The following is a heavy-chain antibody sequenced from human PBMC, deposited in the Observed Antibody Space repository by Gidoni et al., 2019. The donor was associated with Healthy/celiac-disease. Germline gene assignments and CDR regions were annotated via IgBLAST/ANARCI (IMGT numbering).Heavy chain of an antibody. J-gene: IGHJ3*02. CDR1: GFTFSSYG. V-gene: IGHV3-33*01. CDR2: IWYDGSNK. Sequence: QVQLVESGGGVVQPGRSLRLSCAASGFTFSSYGMHWVRQAPGKGLVWVAVIWYDGSNKYYADSVKGRFTISRDNSKNTLYLQMNSLRAEDTAVYYCARDFGTGAFDIWGQGTMVTVSS. CDR3: ARDFGTGAFDI. D-gene: IGHD1-1*01.